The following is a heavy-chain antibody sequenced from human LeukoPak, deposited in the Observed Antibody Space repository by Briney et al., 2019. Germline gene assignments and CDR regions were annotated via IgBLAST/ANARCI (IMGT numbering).Heavy chain of an antibody. CDR3: AKDLTGYCSGGSCYTNWFDP. CDR2: ISGSGGST. V-gene: IGHV3-23*01. J-gene: IGHJ5*02. CDR1: GFTFSSYA. D-gene: IGHD2-15*01. Sequence: AGGSLRLSCAASGFTFSSYAMSWVRQAPGKGLEWVSAISGSGGSTYYADSVKGRFTISRDNSKNTLYLQMNSLRAEDTAVYYCAKDLTGYCSGGSCYTNWFDPWGQGTLVTVSS.